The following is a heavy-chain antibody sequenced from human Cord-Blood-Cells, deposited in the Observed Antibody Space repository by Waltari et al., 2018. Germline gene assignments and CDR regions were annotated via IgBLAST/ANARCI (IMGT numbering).Heavy chain of an antibody. CDR3: ASVRFLEWLLYY. Sequence: QLQLQESGPGLVKPSETLSLTCTVSGGSISSSSYYWGWIRQPPGKGLEWLGRVYYSGSTYYNPSLKRRVTIAVDTSKNQFSLKLSSVTAADTAVYYCASVRFLEWLLYYWGQGTLVTVSS. D-gene: IGHD3-3*01. CDR2: VYYSGST. V-gene: IGHV4-39*01. CDR1: GGSISSSSYY. J-gene: IGHJ4*02.